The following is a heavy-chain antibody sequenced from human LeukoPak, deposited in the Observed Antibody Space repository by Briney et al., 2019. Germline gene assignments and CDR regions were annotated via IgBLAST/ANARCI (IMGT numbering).Heavy chain of an antibody. Sequence: GESLKISCKGSGYSFTNYWITWVRQMPGKGLEWMGRIDPSDSYTNYSPSFQGHVTISAVKSISTAYLQWSSLKASDTAMYYCARRAAGTTGRFDYWGQGTLVTVSS. V-gene: IGHV5-10-1*01. D-gene: IGHD1-1*01. CDR1: GYSFTNYW. CDR3: ARRAAGTTGRFDY. J-gene: IGHJ4*02. CDR2: IDPSDSYT.